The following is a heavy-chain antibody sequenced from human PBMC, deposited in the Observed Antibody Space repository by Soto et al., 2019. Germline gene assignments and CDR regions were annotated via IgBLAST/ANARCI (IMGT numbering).Heavy chain of an antibody. J-gene: IGHJ3*02. Sequence: ASVKVSCKASGYTFTSYGISWVRQAPGQGLEWMGWISAYNGKTNYAQKLHGRVTMTTDTSTSTAYMELRSLRSDETAVYYCAVDLGELSFDELGVLSRYWAFDIWGQGTMVTVSS. V-gene: IGHV1-18*01. D-gene: IGHD3-16*02. CDR2: ISAYNGKT. CDR1: GYTFTSYG. CDR3: AVDLGELSFDELGVLSRYWAFDI.